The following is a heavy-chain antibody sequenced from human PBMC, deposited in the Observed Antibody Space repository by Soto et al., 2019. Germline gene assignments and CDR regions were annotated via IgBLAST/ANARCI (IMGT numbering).Heavy chain of an antibody. Sequence: ASVKVSCKASGYTFTSYAMHWVRQAPGQRLEWMGWINAGNGNTKYSQKFQGRVTITRDTSASTAYMELSSLRSEDTAVYYCARVITGTTPTDWFDPWGQGTPVTVSS. D-gene: IGHD1-20*01. V-gene: IGHV1-3*01. J-gene: IGHJ5*02. CDR2: INAGNGNT. CDR3: ARVITGTTPTDWFDP. CDR1: GYTFTSYA.